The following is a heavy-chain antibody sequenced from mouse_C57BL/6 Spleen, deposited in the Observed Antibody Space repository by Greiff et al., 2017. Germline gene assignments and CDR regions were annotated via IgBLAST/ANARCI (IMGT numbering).Heavy chain of an antibody. J-gene: IGHJ2*01. CDR1: GFTFSDYG. Sequence: EVKLMESGGGLVKPGGSLKLSCAASGFTFSDYGMHWVRQAPEKGLEWVAYISSGSSTIYYADTVKGRFTISRDNAKNTLFLHMTSLRSEDTAMCYCARNWVFDYWGQGTTLTVSS. CDR2: ISSGSSTI. CDR3: ARNWVFDY. V-gene: IGHV5-17*01. D-gene: IGHD4-1*01.